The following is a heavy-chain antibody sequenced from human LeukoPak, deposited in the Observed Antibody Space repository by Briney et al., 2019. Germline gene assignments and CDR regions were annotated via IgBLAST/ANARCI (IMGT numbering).Heavy chain of an antibody. D-gene: IGHD5-24*01. V-gene: IGHV3-53*01. CDR3: ARDGRDGYIDY. J-gene: IGHJ4*02. Sequence: GGSLRLSCAASGFTVSTYYMTWVRQAPGKGLECVSVIYSGGSTYYADSVKGRFTVSRDNSKNTLYLQMNSLRAEDTAMYYCARDGRDGYIDYWGQGTLVTVSS. CDR1: GFTVSTYY. CDR2: IYSGGST.